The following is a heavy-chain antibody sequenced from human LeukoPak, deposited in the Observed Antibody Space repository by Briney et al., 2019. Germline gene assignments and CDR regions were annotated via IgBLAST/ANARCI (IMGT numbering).Heavy chain of an antibody. D-gene: IGHD3-22*01. Sequence: ASVKVSCKASGYTFTSYGVIWVRQAPGQGLEWMGWISGYNGNTNYAQKLQERVTMTTETSTSTAYMELRSLRSDDTAVYYCVRTVLYYDSSGWPDFWGQGTLVTVSS. CDR2: ISGYNGNT. J-gene: IGHJ4*02. V-gene: IGHV1-18*01. CDR3: VRTVLYYDSSGWPDF. CDR1: GYTFTSYG.